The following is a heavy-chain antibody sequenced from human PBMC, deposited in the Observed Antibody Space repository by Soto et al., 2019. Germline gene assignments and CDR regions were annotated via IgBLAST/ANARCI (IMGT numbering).Heavy chain of an antibody. D-gene: IGHD6-13*01. CDR3: TRDASRDSSARGWFDP. CDR2: ISSNSAYI. Sequence: GSLRLSCAASGFTFRSFTMNWVRQAPGKGLEWVSTISSNSAYIYYTDALRGRLTISRDNAKNSLHLQMNSLRAEDTAVYYCTRDASRDSSARGWFDPWGPGTLVTVSS. J-gene: IGHJ5*02. CDR1: GFTFRSFT. V-gene: IGHV3-21*01.